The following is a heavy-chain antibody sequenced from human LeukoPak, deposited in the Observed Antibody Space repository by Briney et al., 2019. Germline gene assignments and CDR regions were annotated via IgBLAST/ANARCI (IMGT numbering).Heavy chain of an antibody. J-gene: IGHJ3*02. D-gene: IGHD2-2*01. CDR3: ARARYCSSTSCYSKSAFDI. V-gene: IGHV4-34*01. CDR1: GGSFSGYY. Sequence: SETLSLTCAVYGGSFSGYYWSWIRQPPGKGLEWIGEINHSGSTNYNPSLKSRVTISVDTSKNQFSLKLSSVTAADTAVYYCARARYCSSTSCYSKSAFDIWGQGTMVTVSS. CDR2: INHSGST.